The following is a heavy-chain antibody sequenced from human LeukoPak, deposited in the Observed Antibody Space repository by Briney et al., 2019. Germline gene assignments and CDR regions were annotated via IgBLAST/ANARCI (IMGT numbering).Heavy chain of an antibody. CDR2: IYYSGST. CDR1: GGSISSYY. CDR3: ARAAAGFFDY. D-gene: IGHD6-13*01. V-gene: IGHV4-59*01. Sequence: SETLSLTCTVSGGSISSYYWSWIRQPPGKGLEWIGYIYYSGSTNYNPSLKSRVTISVDTSKNQFSLKLSSVTAADTAVYYCARAAAGFFDYWGQGTLVTVSS. J-gene: IGHJ4*02.